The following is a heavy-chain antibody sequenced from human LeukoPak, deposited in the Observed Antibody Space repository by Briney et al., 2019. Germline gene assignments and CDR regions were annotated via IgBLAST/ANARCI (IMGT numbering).Heavy chain of an antibody. J-gene: IGHJ4*02. CDR1: GGSISSYY. D-gene: IGHD6-19*01. V-gene: IGHV4-4*07. CDR3: ARTTLLQPYSSGEFDY. Sequence: SETLSLTCTVSGGSISSYYWSWIRQPAGKGLEWIGRIYTSGSTNYNPSLKSRVTMSVDTSKNQFSLKLSSVTAADTAVYYCARTTLLQPYSSGEFDYWGQGTLVTVSS. CDR2: IYTSGST.